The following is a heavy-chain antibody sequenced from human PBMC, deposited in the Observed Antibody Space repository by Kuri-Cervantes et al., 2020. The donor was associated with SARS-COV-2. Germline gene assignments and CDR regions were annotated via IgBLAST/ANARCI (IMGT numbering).Heavy chain of an antibody. CDR3: ARDVMSNYSYFDY. J-gene: IGHJ4*02. CDR2: ISITSGAT. V-gene: IGHV3-48*01. CDR1: GFTLSSYH. Sequence: GGSLRLSCTVSGFTLSSYHMSWVRQAPGKGPEWISYISITSGATYYADSVKGRFTISRDNAKNSLYLQMNSLRAEDTAVYYCARDVMSNYSYFDYWGQGTLVTVSS. D-gene: IGHD4-11*01.